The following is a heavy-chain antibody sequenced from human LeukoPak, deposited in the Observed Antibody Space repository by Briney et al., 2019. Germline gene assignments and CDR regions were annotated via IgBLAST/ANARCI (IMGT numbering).Heavy chain of an antibody. D-gene: IGHD6-19*01. Sequence: ASVKVSCKASGYTFTGYYMHWVRQAPGQGLEWMGWINPNSGGTNYAQKFQGRVTMTRDTSIGTAYMELSRLRSDDTAVYYCASLTVAGTKAVDYWGQGTLVTVSS. CDR3: ASLTVAGTKAVDY. J-gene: IGHJ4*02. CDR2: INPNSGGT. CDR1: GYTFTGYY. V-gene: IGHV1-2*02.